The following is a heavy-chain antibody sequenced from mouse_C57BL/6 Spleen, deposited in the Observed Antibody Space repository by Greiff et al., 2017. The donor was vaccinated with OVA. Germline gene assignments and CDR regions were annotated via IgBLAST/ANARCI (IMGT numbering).Heavy chain of an antibody. CDR2: ISSGSSTI. CDR3: AKGAFAY. D-gene: IGHD3-1*01. V-gene: IGHV5-17*01. J-gene: IGHJ3*01. CDR1: GFTFSDYG. Sequence: EVQRVESGGGLVKPGGSLKLSCAASGFTFSDYGMHWVRQAPEKGLEWVAYISSGSSTIYYADTVTGRFTISSDNAKNTLFLQMTSLRSEDTAMYYCAKGAFAYWGQGTLVTVSA.